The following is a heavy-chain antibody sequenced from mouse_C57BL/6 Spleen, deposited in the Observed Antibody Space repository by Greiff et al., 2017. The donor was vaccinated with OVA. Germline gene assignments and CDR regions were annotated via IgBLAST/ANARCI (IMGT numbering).Heavy chain of an antibody. V-gene: IGHV1-69*01. D-gene: IGHD2-3*01. CDR3: ARRGDGYFFYAMDY. CDR2: IDPSDSYT. J-gene: IGHJ4*01. CDR1: GYTFTSYW. Sequence: QVQLQQPGAELVMPGASVKLSCKASGYTFTSYWMHWVKQRPGQGLEWIGEIDPSDSYTNYNQKFKGKSTLTVDKSSSTAYMQLRSLTSEDSAVYYCARRGDGYFFYAMDYWGQGTSVTVSS.